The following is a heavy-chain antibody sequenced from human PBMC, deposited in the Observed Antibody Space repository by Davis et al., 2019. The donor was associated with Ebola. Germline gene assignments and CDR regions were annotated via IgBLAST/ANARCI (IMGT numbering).Heavy chain of an antibody. CDR3: ARAAGRARGNYYYYYGMDV. V-gene: IGHV3-74*01. CDR1: GFTFSSYG. D-gene: IGHD3-10*01. J-gene: IGHJ6*02. CDR2: INSDGSST. Sequence: PGGSLRLSCAASGFTFSSYGMHWVRQAPGKGLEWVSRINSDGSSTTYADSVKGRFTISRDNAKNTLYLQMNSLRAEDTAVYYCARAAGRARGNYYYYYGMDVWGQGTTVTVSS.